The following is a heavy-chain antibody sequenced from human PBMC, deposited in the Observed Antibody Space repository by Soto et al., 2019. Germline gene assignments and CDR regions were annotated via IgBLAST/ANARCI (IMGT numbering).Heavy chain of an antibody. CDR2: IIPIGGTP. CDR1: GRTFNNYA. V-gene: IGHV1-69*01. CDR3: AINYYYSSGQYFIFEH. Sequence: QVQLVQSGAEVKKPGSSVKVSCKASGRTFNNYAISWVRQAPGIGFEWLGVIIPIGGTPEHAQKFQGRVTISADESTNTAYMELSSLRSEDTAVYYCAINYYYSSGQYFIFEHWGQGARGTGSS. D-gene: IGHD3-22*01. J-gene: IGHJ4*02.